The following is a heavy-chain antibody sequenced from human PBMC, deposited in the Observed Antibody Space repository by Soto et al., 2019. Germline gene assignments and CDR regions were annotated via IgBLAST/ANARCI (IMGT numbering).Heavy chain of an antibody. CDR1: GFTFTRYI. J-gene: IGHJ3*01. D-gene: IGHD3-10*01. V-gene: IGHV3-48*01. CDR3: ASYDNTNAFDV. Sequence: GGSLRLSCAASGFTFTRYIMNWVRQAPGKGLEWVSHISSSSSMVYYADSVKGRFSISRDNAKNSLYLEMNSLRAEDTAVYYCASYDNTNAFDVWGQGTMVTVSS. CDR2: ISSSSSMV.